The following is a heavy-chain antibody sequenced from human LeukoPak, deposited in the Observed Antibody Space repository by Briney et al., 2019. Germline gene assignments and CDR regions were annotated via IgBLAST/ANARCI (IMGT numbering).Heavy chain of an antibody. V-gene: IGHV4-34*01. CDR3: ARVRATGAFDI. CDR2: INHSGST. CDR1: GGSFSGYY. J-gene: IGHJ3*02. Sequence: PSETLSLTSAVYGGSFSGYYWSWIRQPPGKGLEWIGEINHSGSTNYNPSLKSRVTISVDTSKNQFSLKLSSVTAADTAVYYCARVRATGAFDIWGQGTMVTVSS. D-gene: IGHD1-14*01.